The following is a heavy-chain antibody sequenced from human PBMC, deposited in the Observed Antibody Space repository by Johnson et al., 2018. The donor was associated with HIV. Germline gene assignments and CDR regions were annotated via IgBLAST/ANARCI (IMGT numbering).Heavy chain of an antibody. Sequence: MQLVESGGGVVQPGRSLRLSCAASGFTFSSYAMHWVRQAPGKGLEWVAVISYDGSNKYYADSVKGRFTISRDNSKNTLYLQMNSLRAEDTAVYYCASIYSYGLRAAFDIWGQGTMVTVSS. CDR2: ISYDGSNK. CDR1: GFTFSSYA. D-gene: IGHD5-18*01. CDR3: ASIYSYGLRAAFDI. J-gene: IGHJ3*02. V-gene: IGHV3-30*04.